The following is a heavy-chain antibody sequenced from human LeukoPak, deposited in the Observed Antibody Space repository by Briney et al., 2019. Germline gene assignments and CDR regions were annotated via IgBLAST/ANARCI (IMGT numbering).Heavy chain of an antibody. J-gene: IGHJ6*02. CDR1: GYTFTSYD. CDR3: ARAGGYCSSTSCYMGRGMDV. CDR2: MNPNSGNT. D-gene: IGHD2-2*02. V-gene: IGHV1-8*01. Sequence: EASVKVSCKASGYTFTSYDINWVRQATGQGLEWMGWMNPNSGNTGYAQRFQGRVTMTRNTSISTAYMELSSLRSEDTAVYYCARAGGYCSSTSCYMGRGMDVWGQGTTVTVSS.